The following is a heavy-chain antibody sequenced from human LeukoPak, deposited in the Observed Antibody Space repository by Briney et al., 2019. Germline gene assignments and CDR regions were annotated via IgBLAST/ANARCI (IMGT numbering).Heavy chain of an antibody. CDR2: ISWNSGSI. Sequence: GGSLRLSCAASGFTFDDYAMPWVRQAPGKGLEWVSGISWNSGSIGYADSVKGRFTISRDNAKNSLYLQMNSLRAEDTALYYCAAITRGYSSGWYSAGFDYWGQGTLVTVSS. D-gene: IGHD6-19*01. CDR3: AAITRGYSSGWYSAGFDY. CDR1: GFTFDDYA. V-gene: IGHV3-9*01. J-gene: IGHJ4*02.